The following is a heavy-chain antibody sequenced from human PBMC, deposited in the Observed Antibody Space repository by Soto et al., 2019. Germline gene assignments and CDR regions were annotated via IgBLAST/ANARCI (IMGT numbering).Heavy chain of an antibody. Sequence: PSETLSLTCTVSGGSISSYYWSWIRQPPGKGLEWIGYIYYSGSTNYNPSLKSRVTISVDTSKNQFSLKLSSVTAADTAVYYCARSPRGPIAVAGKRFDYWGQGTLVTVSS. D-gene: IGHD6-19*01. J-gene: IGHJ4*02. V-gene: IGHV4-59*01. CDR3: ARSPRGPIAVAGKRFDY. CDR2: IYYSGST. CDR1: GGSISSYY.